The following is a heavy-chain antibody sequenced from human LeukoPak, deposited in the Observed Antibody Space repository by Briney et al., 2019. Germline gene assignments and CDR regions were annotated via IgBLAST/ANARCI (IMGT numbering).Heavy chain of an antibody. CDR1: GGSISSGGYY. V-gene: IGHV4-31*03. CDR2: IYYSGST. J-gene: IGHJ4*02. Sequence: SETLSLTCTVSGGSISSGGYYWSWIRQHPGKGLEWIGYIYYSGSTYYNPSLKSRVTISVDTSKNQFSLKLSSVTAADTAVYYCARGGGATTVTTPQSINQIWGQGTLVTVSS. D-gene: IGHD4-17*01. CDR3: ARGGGATTVTTPQSINQI.